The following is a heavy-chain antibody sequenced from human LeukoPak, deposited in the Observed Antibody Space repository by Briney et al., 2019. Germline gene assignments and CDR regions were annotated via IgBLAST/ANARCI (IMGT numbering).Heavy chain of an antibody. Sequence: PGGSLRLSCAASGFTFSSYWMHWVRQAPGKGLEWVANIKLDGTEKYYVDSVKGRFTISRDNAKNSLYLQTNSLRAEDTAVYYCASDRFYFGVWGQGTLVTVSS. CDR1: GFTFSSYW. CDR2: IKLDGTEK. V-gene: IGHV3-7*05. CDR3: ASDRFYFGV. D-gene: IGHD3-16*01. J-gene: IGHJ4*02.